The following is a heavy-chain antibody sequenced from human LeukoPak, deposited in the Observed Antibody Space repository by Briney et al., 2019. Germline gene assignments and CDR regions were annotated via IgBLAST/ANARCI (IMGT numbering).Heavy chain of an antibody. CDR3: ARGIGGSVVY. D-gene: IGHD2-15*01. CDR2: IYYTGST. Sequence: SETLSLTCSFSSASISSYYWSWVRQPPGKGLEWIGYIYYTGSTNYNPSLKSRVTISVDTSKNQFSLKLSSVTAADTAVYYCARGIGGSVVYWGQGTVVNVSS. V-gene: IGHV4-59*01. J-gene: IGHJ4*02. CDR1: SASISSYY.